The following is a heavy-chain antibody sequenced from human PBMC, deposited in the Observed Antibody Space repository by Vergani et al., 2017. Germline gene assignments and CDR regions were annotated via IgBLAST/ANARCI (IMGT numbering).Heavy chain of an antibody. J-gene: IGHJ6*03. CDR2: IYYSGST. V-gene: IGHV4-59*01. CDR1: GGSISSYY. CDR3: ARAASLGGYYYYCMDV. Sequence: QVQLQESGPGLVKPSETLSLTCTVSGGSISSYYWSWIRQPPGKGLEWIGYIYYSGSTNYNPSLKSRVTISVDTSKNQFSLKLSSVTAADTAVYYCARAASLGGYYYYCMDVWGKGTTVTVSS. D-gene: IGHD1-26*01.